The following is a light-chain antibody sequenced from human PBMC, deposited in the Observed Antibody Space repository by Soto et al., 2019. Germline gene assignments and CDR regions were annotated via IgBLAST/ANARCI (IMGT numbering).Light chain of an antibody. CDR2: GVT. Sequence: QSALTQPASVSGSPGQSITISCTGTSSDVGAYNYVSWYQQYPGKAPKLMIYGVTNRPSGVSNRFSGSKTGNTASLTISGLQAEDEADYYCQAYDYSLTASVFGGGTKLTVL. CDR3: QAYDYSLTASV. V-gene: IGLV2-14*01. J-gene: IGLJ3*02. CDR1: SSDVGAYNY.